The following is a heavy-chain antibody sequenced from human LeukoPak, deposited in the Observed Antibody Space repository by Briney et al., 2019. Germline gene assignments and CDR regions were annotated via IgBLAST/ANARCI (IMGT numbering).Heavy chain of an antibody. CDR1: GGSISSYY. Sequence: SETLSLTCTVSGGSISSYYWSWIRQPAGKGLEWIERIYPSGSTNYNPSLKSRVTMSVDTSKNQFSLKLSSVTAADTAVYYCARDYYDTSGYYQVDYWGQGTLVTVSS. D-gene: IGHD3-22*01. J-gene: IGHJ4*02. V-gene: IGHV4-4*07. CDR2: IYPSGST. CDR3: ARDYYDTSGYYQVDY.